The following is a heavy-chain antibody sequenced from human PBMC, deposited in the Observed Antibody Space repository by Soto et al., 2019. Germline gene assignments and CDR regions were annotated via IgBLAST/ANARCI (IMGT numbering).Heavy chain of an antibody. CDR3: AGSSSSVRFDP. Sequence: GGSLRLSCAASGFTFSSYSMNWVRQAPGKWLERVSSISSSSSYIYYADSVKGRFTISRDNAKNSLYLQMNSLRAEDTAVYYCAGSSSSVRFDPWGQGTLVTVSS. CDR2: ISSSSSYI. V-gene: IGHV3-21*01. J-gene: IGHJ5*02. D-gene: IGHD6-6*01. CDR1: GFTFSSYS.